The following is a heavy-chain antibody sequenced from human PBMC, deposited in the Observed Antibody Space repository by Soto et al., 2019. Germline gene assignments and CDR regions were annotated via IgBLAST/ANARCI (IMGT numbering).Heavy chain of an antibody. CDR3: ARVGYSSSWYSGNYYYYYMDV. J-gene: IGHJ6*03. CDR1: GYTFTSYD. V-gene: IGHV1-8*01. CDR2: MNPNSGNT. Sequence: ASVKVSCKASGYTFTSYDINWVRQATGQGLEWMGWMNPNSGNTGYAQKFQGRVTMTRNTSISTAYMELSSLRSEDTAVYYCARVGYSSSWYSGNYYYYYMDVWGKGTTVTVSS. D-gene: IGHD6-13*01.